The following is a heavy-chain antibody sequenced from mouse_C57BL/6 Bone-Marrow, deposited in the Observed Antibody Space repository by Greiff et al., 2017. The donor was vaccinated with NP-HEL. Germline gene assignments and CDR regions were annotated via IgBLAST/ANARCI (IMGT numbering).Heavy chain of an antibody. CDR2: FHPYNDDT. J-gene: IGHJ1*03. CDR3: ARGGYYNYGYFDV. CDR1: GYTFTTYP. V-gene: IGHV1-47*01. D-gene: IGHD2-12*01. Sequence: QVQLKESGAELVKPGASVKMSCKASGYTFTTYPIEWMKQNHGKSLEWIGNFHPYNDDTKYNEKFKGKATLTVEKSSSTVYLELSRLTSDDSAVYYCARGGYYNYGYFDVWGTGTTVTVSS.